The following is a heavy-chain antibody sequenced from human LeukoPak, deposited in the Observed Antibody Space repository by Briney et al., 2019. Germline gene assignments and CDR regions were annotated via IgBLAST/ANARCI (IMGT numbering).Heavy chain of an antibody. V-gene: IGHV3-23*01. CDR3: AADRLSSGWYREGYYYYMDV. CDR2: ISGSGGST. CDR1: GFTFSSYA. J-gene: IGHJ6*03. D-gene: IGHD6-19*01. Sequence: GGSLRLSCAASGFTFSSYAMSWVRQAPGKGLEWVSAISGSGGSTYYADSVKGRFTISRDNSKNTLYLQMNSLRAEDTAVYYCAADRLSSGWYREGYYYYMDVWGKGTTVTVSS.